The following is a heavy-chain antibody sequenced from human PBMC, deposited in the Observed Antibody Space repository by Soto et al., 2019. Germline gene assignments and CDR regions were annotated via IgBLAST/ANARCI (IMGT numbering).Heavy chain of an antibody. CDR2: IYYSGST. CDR3: ARHHFRYSSNVDLDY. J-gene: IGHJ4*02. D-gene: IGHD6-13*01. CDR1: GGSISSYY. V-gene: IGHV4-59*08. Sequence: QVQLQESGPGLVKPSETLSLTCTVSGGSISSYYWSWIRQPPGKGLEWIGYIYYSGSTNYNPSLKSRVTISVDTSKNQFSLKLSSVTAADTAVYYCARHHFRYSSNVDLDYWGQGTLVTVSS.